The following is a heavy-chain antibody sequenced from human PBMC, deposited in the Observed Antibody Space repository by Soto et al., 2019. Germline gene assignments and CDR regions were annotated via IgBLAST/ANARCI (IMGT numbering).Heavy chain of an antibody. CDR3: AREDIAAAELDY. D-gene: IGHD6-13*01. CDR2: IWYDGSNK. CDR1: GFTFSSHG. J-gene: IGHJ4*02. V-gene: IGHV3-33*01. Sequence: QVQLVESGGGVVQPGRSLRLSCAASGFTFSSHGMHWVRQAPGKGLEWVAVIWYDGSNKYYADSVKGRFTISRDNSKNTLYLQMNSLRAEDTAVYYCAREDIAAAELDYWGQGTLVTVSS.